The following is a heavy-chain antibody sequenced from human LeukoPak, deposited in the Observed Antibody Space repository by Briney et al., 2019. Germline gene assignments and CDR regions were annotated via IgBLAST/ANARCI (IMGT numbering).Heavy chain of an antibody. V-gene: IGHV3-48*02. D-gene: IGHD2-8*01. CDR1: GFGLSSHS. CDR3: ARERGVYGSFDS. Sequence: GGSLRLSCAASGFGLSSHSMNWVRQAPGKGLEWVSYISITSSTIYYADSVKGRFTISRDNAKNSLYLQMSSLRDEDTAVYYCARERGVYGSFDSWGQGTLVTVSS. CDR2: ISITSSTI. J-gene: IGHJ4*02.